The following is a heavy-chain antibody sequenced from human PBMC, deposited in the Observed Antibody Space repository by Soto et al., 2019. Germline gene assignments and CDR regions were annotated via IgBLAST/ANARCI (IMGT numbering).Heavy chain of an antibody. Sequence: EVQLLESGGGLAQPGGSLRLSCAASGFTFSSYAMSWVRQAPGEALEWVSAISGSGGSTYYADSVKGRFTISRDNSKNTLYLQMNSLRAEDTAVYYCAVNYYDSSGYYLFDYWGQGTLVTVSS. V-gene: IGHV3-23*01. D-gene: IGHD3-22*01. J-gene: IGHJ4*02. CDR1: GFTFSSYA. CDR2: ISGSGGST. CDR3: AVNYYDSSGYYLFDY.